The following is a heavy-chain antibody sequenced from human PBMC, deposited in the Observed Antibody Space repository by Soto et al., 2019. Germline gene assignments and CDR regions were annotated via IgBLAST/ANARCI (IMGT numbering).Heavy chain of an antibody. CDR2: INADNGNT. CDR1: GYTFTSFA. J-gene: IGHJ4*02. Sequence: TSVEVSCKASGYTFTSFAIHSVRQAPVQRLEWMRWINADNGNTKYSHKFQGRVTITRDTSASTAYMELSSLTSEDTAVFYCVRGPQDYWGQGSRVTASS. V-gene: IGHV1-3*01. CDR3: VRGPQDY.